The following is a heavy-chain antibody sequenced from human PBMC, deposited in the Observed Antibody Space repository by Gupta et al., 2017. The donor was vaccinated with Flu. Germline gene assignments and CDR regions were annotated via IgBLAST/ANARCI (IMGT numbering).Heavy chain of an antibody. CDR1: GFTFRNRG. CDR2: ISADCVSK. Sequence: AQLVESGGAVVQPGTSLRLSCEASGFTFRNRGMHWIRQAPGKGLEWVGIISADCVSKFYGESVKGRFTISRDNSQNILFLQMTNLRPEDTAVYYCAKEDGNYFFDVWGRGTLVTVSS. V-gene: IGHV3-30*18. D-gene: IGHD3-10*01. CDR3: AKEDGNYFFDV. J-gene: IGHJ2*01.